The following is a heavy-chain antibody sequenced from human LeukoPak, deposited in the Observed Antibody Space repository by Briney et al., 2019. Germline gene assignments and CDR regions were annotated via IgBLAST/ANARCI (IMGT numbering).Heavy chain of an antibody. V-gene: IGHV4-30-2*01. J-gene: IGHJ5*02. CDR1: VGSISSGGYS. CDR3: AREVRGFGEFDYNWFDP. D-gene: IGHD3-10*01. CDR2: IYHSGST. Sequence: SETLSLTCAVSVGSISSGGYSWSWIRQPPGKGLEGIGYIYHSGSTYYNPSLKSRVTISVDRSKNQFSLKLSSVTAADTAVYYCAREVRGFGEFDYNWFDPWGQGTLVTVSS.